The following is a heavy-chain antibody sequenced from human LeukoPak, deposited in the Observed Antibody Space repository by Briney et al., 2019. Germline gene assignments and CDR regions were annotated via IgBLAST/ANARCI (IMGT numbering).Heavy chain of an antibody. CDR1: GYTFTGYY. CDR2: FNPNSGGT. D-gene: IGHD6-25*01. Sequence: ASVKVSCKASGYTFTGYYMHWVRQAPGQGLEWMGWFNPNSGGTNYAQKFQGRVTMTRDTSISTAYMELSRLISDDTAVFYCARGPRAASQFDYWGQGTLVTVSS. J-gene: IGHJ4*02. V-gene: IGHV1-2*02. CDR3: ARGPRAASQFDY.